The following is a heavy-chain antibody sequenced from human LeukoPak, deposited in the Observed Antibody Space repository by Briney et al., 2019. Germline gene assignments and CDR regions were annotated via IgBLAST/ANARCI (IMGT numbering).Heavy chain of an antibody. J-gene: IGHJ4*02. V-gene: IGHV1-2*02. D-gene: IGHD3-22*01. CDR3: ARHPPYYDSSGYYDDY. CDR2: INPNSGGT. Sequence: ASVKVSCKASGYTFTGYYTHWVRQAPGQGLEWMGWINPNSGGTNYAQKFQGRVTMTRDTSISTAYMGLSRLRSDDTAVYYCARHPPYYDSSGYYDDYWGQGTLVTVSS. CDR1: GYTFTGYY.